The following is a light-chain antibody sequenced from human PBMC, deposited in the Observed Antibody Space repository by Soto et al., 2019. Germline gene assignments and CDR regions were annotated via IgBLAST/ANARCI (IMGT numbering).Light chain of an antibody. CDR2: DAS. CDR1: RSISDS. V-gene: IGKV1-5*01. Sequence: DIQMTQSPSSLSASVGDRVTITCRASRSISDSLAWYQQKPGRAPNLLIFDASSLQSGVPSRFSGSGSGTEFPLTISSLQPDDFATYYCQHYTICPSTFGQGTKLEIK. J-gene: IGKJ2*01. CDR3: QHYTICPST.